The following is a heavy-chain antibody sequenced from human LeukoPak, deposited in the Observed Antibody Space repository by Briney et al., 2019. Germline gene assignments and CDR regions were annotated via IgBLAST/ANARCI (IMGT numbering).Heavy chain of an antibody. D-gene: IGHD2-2*01. CDR3: ARFSSDCSTASCYLTY. J-gene: IGHJ4*02. CDR2: IYYTGTT. Sequence: SETLPLTCTVSGGSLSSHFWSWIRQPPGKGLELIGHIYYTGTTYYNPSLNSRVTISFDTSRNQFSLRLTSVTAADTAVYYCARFSSDCSTASCYLTYWGQGTLVTVSS. CDR1: GGSLSSHF. V-gene: IGHV4-59*11.